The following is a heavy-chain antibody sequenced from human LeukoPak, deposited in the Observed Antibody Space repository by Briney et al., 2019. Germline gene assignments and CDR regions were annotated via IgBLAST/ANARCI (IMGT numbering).Heavy chain of an antibody. J-gene: IGHJ4*02. V-gene: IGHV3-21*01. CDR3: ARGRRTGDRGYYFDY. CDR1: GFTFSSYS. Sequence: GGSLRLSCAASGFTFSSYSMTWVRQSPGKGLEWVSSTSRNSGYIYYTDSMKGRLTISRDNANNSLYLQMNNLRAEDTAMYYCARGRRTGDRGYYFDYWGQGTLVTVSS. CDR2: TSRNSGYI. D-gene: IGHD7-27*01.